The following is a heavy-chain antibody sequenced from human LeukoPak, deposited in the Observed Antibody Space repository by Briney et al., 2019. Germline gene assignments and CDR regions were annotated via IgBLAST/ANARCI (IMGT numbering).Heavy chain of an antibody. CDR1: GFTFSDHY. Sequence: PGGSLRLSCAVSGFTFSDHYVDWVRQAPGKGLEWVVRTRNKINNYSTKYAASVQGRFTISRDDSKNSLYLQMYSLKTEDTAVYYCARVDYCSTTTCYRPWSVWGQGTTVTVSS. J-gene: IGHJ6*02. V-gene: IGHV3-72*01. CDR3: ARVDYCSTTTCYRPWSV. CDR2: TRNKINNYST. D-gene: IGHD2-2*02.